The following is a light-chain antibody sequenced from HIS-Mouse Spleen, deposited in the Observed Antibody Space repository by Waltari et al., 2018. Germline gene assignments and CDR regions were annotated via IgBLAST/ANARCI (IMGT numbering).Light chain of an antibody. J-gene: IGLJ2*01. CDR3: CSYAGSSPYVV. CDR2: EGS. Sequence: QSALTQPASVSGSPGQSITISCTGTSSALGSYNLVSSYQQHPGKAPKLTFYEGSKRPSGVSNRFSGSKSGNTASLTISGLQAEDEADYYCCSYAGSSPYVVFGGGTKLTVL. V-gene: IGLV2-23*01. CDR1: SSALGSYNL.